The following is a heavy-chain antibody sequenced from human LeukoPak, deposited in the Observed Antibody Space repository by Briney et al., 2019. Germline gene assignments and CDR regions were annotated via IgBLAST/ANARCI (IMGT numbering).Heavy chain of an antibody. CDR3: ASRDNSSSIHY. D-gene: IGHD6-13*01. J-gene: IGHJ4*02. V-gene: IGHV4-38-2*01. CDR2: IYHSGST. CDR1: GYSISSGYY. Sequence: PSETLSLTCAVSGYSISSGYYWGWIRPPPGKGLAWIGSIYHSGSTTYNPSLKSRVTISVDTSKNQFSLKLSSVTAADTAVYYCASRDNSSSIHYWSQGTLVTVSS.